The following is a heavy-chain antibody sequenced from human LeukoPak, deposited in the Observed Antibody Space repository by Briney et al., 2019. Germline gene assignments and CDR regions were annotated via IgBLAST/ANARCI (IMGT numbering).Heavy chain of an antibody. D-gene: IGHD2/OR15-2a*01. Sequence: PGRSLRLSCAASGFTFSSYGMHWVRQAPGKGLEWVSHVNSDGSATSYADSVKGRFTISRDNAKNTVYLHMNSLRVEDTAVYYCTSFYETNWGQGTLVTVSS. CDR1: GFTFSSYG. J-gene: IGHJ4*02. CDR3: TSFYETN. V-gene: IGHV3-74*01. CDR2: VNSDGSAT.